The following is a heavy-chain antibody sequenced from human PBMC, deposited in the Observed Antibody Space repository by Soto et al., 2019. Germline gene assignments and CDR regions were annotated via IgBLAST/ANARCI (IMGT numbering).Heavy chain of an antibody. Sequence: QVQLVESGGAVVQPGRSLRVSCAASGFNFRDYGMLWVRQAPGKGLEWVTVTSYDGSQKYYAESVKGRFTVSRDNSKNTLFLQMNSLRPEDTAVYYGAVDGGENWGRGTLVNVAS. CDR1: GFNFRDYG. CDR2: TSYDGSQK. V-gene: IGHV3-30*03. J-gene: IGHJ1*01. CDR3: AVDGGEN. D-gene: IGHD3-16*01.